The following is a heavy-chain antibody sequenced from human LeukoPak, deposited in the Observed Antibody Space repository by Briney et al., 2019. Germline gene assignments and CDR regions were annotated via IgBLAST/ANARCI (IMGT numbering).Heavy chain of an antibody. V-gene: IGHV3-74*01. D-gene: IGHD2-2*01. CDR2: INTDGSST. CDR1: GFTFSSYW. J-gene: IGHJ6*02. Sequence: GGSLRLSCAASGFTFSSYWMYWVRQAPGKGLVWVSRINTDGSSTSYADSVKGRFTISRDNAKNTLYLHMNSLGAEDTAVYYCARDQRYCTSTSCLGPYYYYYGVDVRGPGTTVIVSS. CDR3: ARDQRYCTSTSCLGPYYYYYGVDV.